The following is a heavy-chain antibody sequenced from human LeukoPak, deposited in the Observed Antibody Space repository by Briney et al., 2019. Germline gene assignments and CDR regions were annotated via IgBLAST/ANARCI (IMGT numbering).Heavy chain of an antibody. CDR2: ISSSGSTI. V-gene: IGHV3-11*01. D-gene: IGHD1-26*01. CDR3: ARDKMRVGASPENSFDY. CDR1: LFTFSDYY. J-gene: IGHJ4*02. Sequence: GGSLRLSCAASLFTFSDYYMSWIRQAPGKGLEWVSYISSSGSTIYYADSVKGRFTISRDNAKNSLYLQMNSLRAEDTAVYYCARDKMRVGASPENSFDYWGQGTLVTVSS.